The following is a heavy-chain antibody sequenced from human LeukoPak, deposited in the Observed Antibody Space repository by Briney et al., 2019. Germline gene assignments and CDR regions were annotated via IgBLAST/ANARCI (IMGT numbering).Heavy chain of an antibody. J-gene: IGHJ4*02. CDR1: GGSFSGYY. Sequence: SETLSLTCAVYGGSFSGYYWSWIRQPPGKGLEWIGEINHSGSTNYNPSLKSRVTISVDTSKNQFSLKLSSVTAADTAVYYCARGSRIYRWELARFDYWGQGTLVTVSS. CDR2: INHSGST. V-gene: IGHV4-34*01. D-gene: IGHD1-26*01. CDR3: ARGSRIYRWELARFDY.